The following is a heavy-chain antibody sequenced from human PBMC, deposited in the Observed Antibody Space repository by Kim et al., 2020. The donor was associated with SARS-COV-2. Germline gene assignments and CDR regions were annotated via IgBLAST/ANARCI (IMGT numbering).Heavy chain of an antibody. J-gene: IGHJ4*02. Sequence: SVKVSCKASGGTFSSYAISWVRQAPGQGLEWMGRIIPILGIANYAQKFQGRVTITADKSTSTAYMELSSLRSEDTAVYYCARGPYPYYDSSGYYVDYWGQGTLVTVSS. CDR1: GGTFSSYA. CDR3: ARGPYPYYDSSGYYVDY. D-gene: IGHD3-22*01. CDR2: IIPILGIA. V-gene: IGHV1-69*04.